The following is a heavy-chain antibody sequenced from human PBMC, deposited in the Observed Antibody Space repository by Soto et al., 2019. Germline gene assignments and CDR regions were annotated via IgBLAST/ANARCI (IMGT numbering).Heavy chain of an antibody. CDR1: CGSFRGYY. Sequence: TSETLSLTCAVYCGSFRGYYWSWIPQPPGKGLEWIGEINHSGSTNYNPSLKSRVTISVDTSKNQFSLKLSSVTAADTAVYYCARSWSTSTRNYYYYYYMDVWGKGTTVTVSS. CDR2: INHSGST. D-gene: IGHD2-2*01. V-gene: IGHV4-34*01. CDR3: ARSWSTSTRNYYYYYYMDV. J-gene: IGHJ6*03.